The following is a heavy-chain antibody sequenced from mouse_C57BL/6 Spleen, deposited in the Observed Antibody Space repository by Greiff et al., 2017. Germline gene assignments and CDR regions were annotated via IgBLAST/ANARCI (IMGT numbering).Heavy chain of an antibody. J-gene: IGHJ1*03. CDR2: ISSGSSTI. CDR1: GFTFSDYG. CDR3: ARGDYYGRYFDV. Sequence: DVKLVESGGGLVKPGGSLKLSCAASGFTFSDYGMHWVRQAPEKGLEWVAYISSGSSTIYYADTVKGRFTISRDNAKNTLFLQMTSLRSEDTAMYYCARGDYYGRYFDVWGTGTTVTVSS. D-gene: IGHD1-1*01. V-gene: IGHV5-17*01.